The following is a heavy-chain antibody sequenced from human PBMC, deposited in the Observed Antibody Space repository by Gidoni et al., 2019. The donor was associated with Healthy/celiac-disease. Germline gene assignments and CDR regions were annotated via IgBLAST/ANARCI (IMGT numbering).Heavy chain of an antibody. V-gene: IGHV3-21*01. CDR2: ISSSGSTI. CDR1: GFTFSSYS. D-gene: IGHD5-18*01. CDR3: ARGPWIQLWPLYGMDV. J-gene: IGHJ6*02. Sequence: EVQLVESGGGLVKPGGSLRLSCAASGFTFSSYSMNWLRQAPGKGLEWVSSISSSGSTIYYADSVKGQFTISRDNDKNSLYLQMNSLRAEDTAVYYCARGPWIQLWPLYGMDVWGQGTTVTVSS.